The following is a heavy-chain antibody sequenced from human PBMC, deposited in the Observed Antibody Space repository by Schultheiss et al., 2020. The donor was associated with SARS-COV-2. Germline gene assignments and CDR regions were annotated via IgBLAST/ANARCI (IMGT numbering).Heavy chain of an antibody. CDR2: INPNSGGT. D-gene: IGHD2-2*01. Sequence: ASVKVSCKASGYTFTSYYMHWVRQAPGQGLEWMGWINPNSGGTNYAQKFQGRVTMTRDTSTSTVYMELSSLRSEDTAVYYCARVGPQLLAAAGAFDIWGQGTMVTVSS. CDR1: GYTFTSYY. J-gene: IGHJ3*02. V-gene: IGHV1-2*02. CDR3: ARVGPQLLAAAGAFDI.